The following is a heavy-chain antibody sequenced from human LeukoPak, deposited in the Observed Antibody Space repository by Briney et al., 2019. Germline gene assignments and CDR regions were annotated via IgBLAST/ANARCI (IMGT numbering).Heavy chain of an antibody. J-gene: IGHJ4*02. CDR1: GGSISSSSYY. D-gene: IGHD3-22*01. Sequence: SETLSLTCTVSGGSISSSSYYWGWICQPPGKGLEWIGSFYYSGSTYYSPSLKSRVTMSVDTSKNQFSLKLSSVTAADTAVYYCSAYYYDTSAAYYFDYWGQGTLVTVSS. CDR3: SAYYYDTSAAYYFDY. V-gene: IGHV4-39*01. CDR2: FYYSGST.